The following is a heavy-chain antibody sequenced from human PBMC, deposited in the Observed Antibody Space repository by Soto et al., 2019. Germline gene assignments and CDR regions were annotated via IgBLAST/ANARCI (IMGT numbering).Heavy chain of an antibody. CDR3: ARQGGVGATEDAFDI. D-gene: IGHD1-26*01. CDR1: VYSFTSYW. CDR2: IYPGDSDT. Sequence: GESLKISCKGSVYSFTSYWIGWLRQMPGKGLEWMGFIYPGDSDTRYRPSFQGQVTISADKSISTAYLQWSSLKASETAMYYCARQGGVGATEDAFDIWGQGTMVTVSS. V-gene: IGHV5-51*01. J-gene: IGHJ3*02.